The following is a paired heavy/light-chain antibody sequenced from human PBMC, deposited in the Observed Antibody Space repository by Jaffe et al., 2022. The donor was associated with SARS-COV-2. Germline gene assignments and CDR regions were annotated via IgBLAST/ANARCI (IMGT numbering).Heavy chain of an antibody. D-gene: IGHD3-16*02. V-gene: IGHV1-18*01. CDR2: ILAYNGNT. Sequence: QVQLVQSGAEVKKPGASVTVSCKASGYTFTNLAFSWVRQAPGQGLEWMGWILAYNGNTNYAQKVHGRVTMTTDASTSTAYMELRSLRSDDTAVYYCASPGIHAPARYYFGFWGQGTLVTVSS. J-gene: IGHJ4*02. CDR1: GYTFTNLA. CDR3: ASPGIHAPARYYFGF.
Light chain of an antibody. J-gene: IGKJ1*01. CDR2: DAS. Sequence: EIVLTQSPATLSLSPGERATLSCGASRTVSSGYLAWYQQKPGLAPRLLIYDASSRATGIPDRFSGGGSGTDFALTITRLEPEDSAVYYCQQYGSSPWTFGQGTRVEIK. V-gene: IGKV3D-20*01. CDR1: RTVSSGY. CDR3: QQYGSSPWT.